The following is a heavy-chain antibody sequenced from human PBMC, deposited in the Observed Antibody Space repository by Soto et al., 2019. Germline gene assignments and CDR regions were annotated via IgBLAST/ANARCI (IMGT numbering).Heavy chain of an antibody. CDR3: AIGITMIVVVTPSGNNWFDP. D-gene: IGHD3-22*01. V-gene: IGHV4-34*01. J-gene: IGHJ5*02. CDR2: INHSGST. CDR1: GGSFSGYY. Sequence: PSETLSLTCAVYGGSFSGYYWSWIRQPPGKGLEWIGEINHSGSTNYNPSIKSRVTITVDTSKNQFSLKLSSVTAADTAVYYCAIGITMIVVVTPSGNNWFDPWGQGTLVTVSS.